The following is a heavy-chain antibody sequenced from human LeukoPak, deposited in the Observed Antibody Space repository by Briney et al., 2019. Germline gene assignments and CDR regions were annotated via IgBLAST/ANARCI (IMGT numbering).Heavy chain of an antibody. CDR3: ARVPRQGQLPEIHFDY. CDR2: IYTSGST. V-gene: IGHV4-4*07. Sequence: SETLSLTCTVSGGSISSYYWSWIRQPAGKGLEWIGRIYTSGSTKYNPSLKSRVTMSVDTSKNQFSLKLSSVTAADTAVYYCARVPRQGQLPEIHFDYWGQGTLVTVSS. J-gene: IGHJ4*02. CDR1: GGSISSYY. D-gene: IGHD2-2*01.